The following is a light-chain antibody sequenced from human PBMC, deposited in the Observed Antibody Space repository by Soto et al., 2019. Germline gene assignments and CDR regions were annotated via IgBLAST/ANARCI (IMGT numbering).Light chain of an antibody. CDR1: QSVSTD. Sequence: EIVMTQSPATLSVSPGERATLSCRASQSVSTDLAWYQQKPGQPPRLLIYGASTMATGFPARFSGSGSGTEFTLTISSLQSEDFAVYYCQQYNNWPPVTFGPGTKVDI. CDR2: GAS. J-gene: IGKJ3*01. CDR3: QQYNNWPPVT. V-gene: IGKV3-15*01.